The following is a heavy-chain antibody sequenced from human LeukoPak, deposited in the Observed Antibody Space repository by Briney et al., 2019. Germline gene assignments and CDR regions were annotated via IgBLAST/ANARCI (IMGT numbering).Heavy chain of an antibody. D-gene: IGHD3-3*01. CDR2: INHSGSI. V-gene: IGHV4-39*07. CDR3: ARRRITIFGVVITRNNWFNP. Sequence: PSETLSLTCAVSGASLSSNNYYWGWIRQPPGKGLEWIGEINHSGSINYNPSLKSRVTISVDTSKNQFSLKLSSVTAADTAVYYCARRRITIFGVVITRNNWFNPWGQGTLVTVSS. J-gene: IGHJ5*02. CDR1: GASLSSNNYY.